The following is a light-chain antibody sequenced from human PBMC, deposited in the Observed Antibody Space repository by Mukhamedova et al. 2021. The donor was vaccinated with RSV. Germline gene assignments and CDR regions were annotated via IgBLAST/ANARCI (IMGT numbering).Light chain of an antibody. Sequence: WYQRRVHGKAPRLLISTASNLESGVPSRFSGSGSGTEFTLTISSLKPDDSATYYCQQYNSFYSFGQGTKLEIK. CDR3: QQYNSFYS. CDR2: TAS. J-gene: IGKJ2*03. V-gene: IGKV1-5*03.